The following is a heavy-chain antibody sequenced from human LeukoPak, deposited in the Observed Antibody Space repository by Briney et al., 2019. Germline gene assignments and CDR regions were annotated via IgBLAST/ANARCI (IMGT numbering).Heavy chain of an antibody. D-gene: IGHD6-19*01. J-gene: IGHJ4*02. CDR3: AKDKELLQWLVRPYYFDY. V-gene: IGHV3-43*02. CDR2: ISGDGGST. Sequence: GGSLRLSCAASGFTFDDYAMRWVRQAPGKGLEWVSLISGDGGSTYYADSVKGRFTISRDNSKNSLYLQMNSLRTEDTALYYCAKDKELLQWLVRPYYFDYWGQGTLVTVSS. CDR1: GFTFDDYA.